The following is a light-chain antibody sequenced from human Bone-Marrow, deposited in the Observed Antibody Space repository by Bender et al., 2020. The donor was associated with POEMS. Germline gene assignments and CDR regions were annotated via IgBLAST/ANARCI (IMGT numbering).Light chain of an antibody. CDR3: GTWDRSLSAGV. Sequence: QSVLTQPPSVSAAPGQKVTISCSGSNSNLGTNYVCWYQQLPGPAPKLLLFDNNKRPSDISDRFSGSKSGTSATLDITGLQIGDEAVYYCGTWDRSLSAGVFGGGTKLTVL. J-gene: IGLJ3*02. CDR2: DNN. CDR1: NSNLGTNY. V-gene: IGLV1-51*01.